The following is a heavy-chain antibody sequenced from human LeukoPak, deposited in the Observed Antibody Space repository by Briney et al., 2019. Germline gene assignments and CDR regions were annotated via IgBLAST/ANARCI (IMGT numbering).Heavy chain of an antibody. CDR3: ARADSVAAGDYHYYYMDV. CDR1: GYTFTGYY. V-gene: IGHV1-2*04. J-gene: IGHJ6*03. CDR2: INPNSGGT. Sequence: GASVKVSCKASGYTFTGYYMHWVRQAPGQGLEWMGGINPNSGGTDYAQNVQGWVTMTRDTSISTAYLELSRLRSDDTAVYYCARADSVAAGDYHYYYMDVWGKGNTVTVSS. D-gene: IGHD6-13*01.